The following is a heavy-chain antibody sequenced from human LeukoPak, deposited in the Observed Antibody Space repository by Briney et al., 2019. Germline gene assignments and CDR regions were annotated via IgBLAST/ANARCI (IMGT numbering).Heavy chain of an antibody. Sequence: GASVKVSCKASGGTFSSYAISWLRQAPGQGLEWMGGIIPIFGTANYAQKFQGRVTITADESTSTAYMELSSLRSEDTAVYYCARDQGGLLDELDYWGQGTLVTVSS. CDR3: ARDQGGLLDELDY. V-gene: IGHV1-69*01. J-gene: IGHJ4*02. D-gene: IGHD3-16*01. CDR1: GGTFSSYA. CDR2: IIPIFGTA.